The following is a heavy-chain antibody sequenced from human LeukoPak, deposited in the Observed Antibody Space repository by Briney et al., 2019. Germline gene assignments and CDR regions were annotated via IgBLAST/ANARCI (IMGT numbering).Heavy chain of an antibody. V-gene: IGHV4-59*01. CDR3: ARVGGQRGYSGMGRYYYMDV. CDR2: IYYSGST. J-gene: IGHJ6*03. CDR1: GGSISSYY. D-gene: IGHD5-12*01. Sequence: SETLSLTCTVSGGSISSYYWSWIRQPPGRGLEWIGYIYYSGSTNYNPSLKSRVTISVDTSKNQFSLKLSSVTAADTAVYYCARVGGQRGYSGMGRYYYMDVWGKGTTVTVSS.